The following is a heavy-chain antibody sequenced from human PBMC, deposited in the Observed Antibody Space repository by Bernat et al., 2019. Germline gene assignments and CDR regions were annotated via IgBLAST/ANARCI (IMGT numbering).Heavy chain of an antibody. CDR2: ITSSSSYT. V-gene: IGHV3-11*06. D-gene: IGHD2-2*01. J-gene: IGHJ4*02. CDR3: ARDDCSSTSCLIDY. Sequence: QVQLVESGGGLVKPGGSLRLSCAASGFTFSDYYMTWVRQAPGKGLEWVSYITSSSSYTNYADSVKGRFTISRDNAKNSLYLHMNSLRAEDTAVYYCARDDCSSTSCLIDYWGQGTLVTVSS. CDR1: GFTFSDYY.